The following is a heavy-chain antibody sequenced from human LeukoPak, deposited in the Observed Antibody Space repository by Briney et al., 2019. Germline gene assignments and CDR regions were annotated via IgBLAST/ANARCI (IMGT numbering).Heavy chain of an antibody. CDR2: IYVTGST. V-gene: IGHV4-4*09. CDR1: GGSIGNYS. CDR3: GRYIGGGIEDMDV. Sequence: SETLSLTCIASGGSIGNYSWRWIRQSPGKGLEWIGYIYVTGSTRYNPYLQSRLTISVDTFCNQFLLKMCSVTAADTAVYYCGRYIGGGIEDMDVWGTGTKVTVSS. J-gene: IGHJ6*03. D-gene: IGHD3-16*02.